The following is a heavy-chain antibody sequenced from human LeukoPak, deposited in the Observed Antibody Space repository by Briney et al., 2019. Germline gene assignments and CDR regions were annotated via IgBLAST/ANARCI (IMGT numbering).Heavy chain of an antibody. CDR2: IKQDGSEK. V-gene: IGHV3-7*01. D-gene: IGHD3-9*01. Sequence: GGSLRLSCAASGFTFSSYWMSWVRQAPGKGLEWVANIKQDGSEKYYVDSVKGRFTISRDNAKNSLYLQMNSLRAEDTAVYYCATNVLRYFDWFSPTPTLDYWGQGTLVTVSS. J-gene: IGHJ4*02. CDR3: ATNVLRYFDWFSPTPTLDY. CDR1: GFTFSSYW.